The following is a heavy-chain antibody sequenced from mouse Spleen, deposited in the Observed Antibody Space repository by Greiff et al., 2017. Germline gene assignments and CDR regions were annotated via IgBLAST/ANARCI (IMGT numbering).Heavy chain of an antibody. Sequence: VHLVESGPGLVQPSQSLSITCTVSGFSLTSYGVHWVRQSPGKGLEWLGVIWSGGSTDYNAAFISRLSISKDNSKSQVFFKMNSLQADDTAIYYCARSTVVALYWYFDVWGAGTTVTVSS. J-gene: IGHJ1*01. CDR3: ARSTVVALYWYFDV. V-gene: IGHV2-2*01. CDR2: IWSGGST. D-gene: IGHD1-1*01. CDR1: GFSLTSYG.